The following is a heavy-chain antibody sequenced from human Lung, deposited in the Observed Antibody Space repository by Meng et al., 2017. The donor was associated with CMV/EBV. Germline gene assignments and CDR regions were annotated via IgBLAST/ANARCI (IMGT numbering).Heavy chain of an antibody. Sequence: SXTLSLTCTVSGGSISSYYWSWIRQPPGKGLEWIGYIYYSGSTNYNPFLKSRVTISVDTSKNQFSLKLSSVTAADTAVYYCARFTIFGVVMDGMDVWGQGXTVTVSS. CDR3: ARFTIFGVVMDGMDV. J-gene: IGHJ6*02. V-gene: IGHV4-59*01. CDR2: IYYSGST. D-gene: IGHD3-3*01. CDR1: GGSISSYY.